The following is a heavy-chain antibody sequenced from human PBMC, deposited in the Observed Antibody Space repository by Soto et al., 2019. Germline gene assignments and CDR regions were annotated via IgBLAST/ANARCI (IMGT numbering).Heavy chain of an antibody. V-gene: IGHV4-4*08. CDR1: GASIRSYY. Sequence: PSETLSLTCRVSGASIRSYYWHWIRQPPGKGLEWIGYVYTSDYTRYSSSLKSRVTISVDTSKSQFYLRLNSVTAADTAVYYCASSPGHPGAFFYYTGMDVWGQGTTVTVSS. CDR3: ASSPGHPGAFFYYTGMDV. D-gene: IGHD3-10*01. J-gene: IGHJ6*02. CDR2: VYTSDYT.